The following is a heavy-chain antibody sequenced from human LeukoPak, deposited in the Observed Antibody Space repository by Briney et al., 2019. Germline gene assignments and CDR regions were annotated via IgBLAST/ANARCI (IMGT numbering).Heavy chain of an antibody. CDR1: GFTFSSCA. CDR3: AKDAHMRQLVRVSSTYFDY. Sequence: PGGSLRLSCAASGFTFSSCAMTWVRQAPGKGLEWISAISGSGYSTYYADSMKGRFTISRDNSKNTLYLQMNSLRAEDTAVYYCAKDAHMRQLVRVSSTYFDYWGQGTLVTVSS. J-gene: IGHJ4*02. D-gene: IGHD6-13*01. CDR2: ISGSGYST. V-gene: IGHV3-23*01.